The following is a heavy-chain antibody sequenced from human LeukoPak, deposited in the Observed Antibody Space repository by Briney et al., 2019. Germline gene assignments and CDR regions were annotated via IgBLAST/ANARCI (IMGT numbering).Heavy chain of an antibody. CDR3: ARWDYSAAARRSGDYSMDV. J-gene: IGHJ6*02. D-gene: IGHD3-3*01. V-gene: IGHV3-33*01. CDR2: IWYDGGNK. CDR1: GFTFSRFG. Sequence: PGTSLRLSCAASGFTFSRFGMHWVRQAPGTGLERVAVIWYDGGNKYYADSVKGRFTISRDNPKNTVYLEMNSLRVEDTAVYYCARWDYSAAARRSGDYSMDVWGQGTTVTVSS.